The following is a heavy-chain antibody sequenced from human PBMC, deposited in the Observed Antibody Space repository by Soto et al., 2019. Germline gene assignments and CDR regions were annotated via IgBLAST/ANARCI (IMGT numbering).Heavy chain of an antibody. V-gene: IGHV1-69*01. D-gene: IGHD2-2*02. J-gene: IGHJ4*02. CDR1: GGTFSSYA. CDR3: ARAHCSSTSCYKGPPPDY. CDR2: IIPIVGTA. Sequence: QVQLVQSGAEVKKPGSSVKVSCKASGGTFSSYAISWVRQAPGQGLEWMGGIIPIVGTANYAQKFQGRVTITADESTSTAYMELSSLRSEDTAVYYCARAHCSSTSCYKGPPPDYWGQGTLVTVSS.